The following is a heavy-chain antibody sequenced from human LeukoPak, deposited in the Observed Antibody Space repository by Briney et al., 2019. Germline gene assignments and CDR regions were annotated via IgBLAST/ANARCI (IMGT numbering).Heavy chain of an antibody. V-gene: IGHV4-39*01. CDR1: GGSFSSSSYY. CDR3: ARLRYSGSYGSPAFDY. J-gene: IGHJ4*02. CDR2: IYYSGST. Sequence: PSETLSLTCTVSGGSFSSSSYYWGWIRQPPGKGLEWIGSIYYSGSTYYNPSLKSRVTISVDTSKNQFSLKLSSVTAADTAVYYCARLRYSGSYGSPAFDYWGQGTLVTVSS. D-gene: IGHD1-26*01.